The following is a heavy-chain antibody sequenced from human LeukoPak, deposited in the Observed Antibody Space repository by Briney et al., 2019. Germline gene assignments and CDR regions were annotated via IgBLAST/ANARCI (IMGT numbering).Heavy chain of an antibody. Sequence: GGSLRLSCAASLFSFSDYYLGWARQAPGKGLEWVAVISYDGSNKYYADSVKGRFTISRDNSKNTLYLQMNSLRAEDTAVYYCAKIAVAGPVDYWGQGTLVTVSS. CDR3: AKIAVAGPVDY. J-gene: IGHJ4*02. D-gene: IGHD6-19*01. CDR2: ISYDGSNK. CDR1: LFSFSDYY. V-gene: IGHV3-30*18.